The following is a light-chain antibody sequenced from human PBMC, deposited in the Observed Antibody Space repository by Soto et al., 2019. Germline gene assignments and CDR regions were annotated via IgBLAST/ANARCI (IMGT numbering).Light chain of an antibody. CDR3: QQSSTTVYT. CDR2: HVS. J-gene: IGKJ2*01. Sequence: DIQMTQSPSSLSASVGDRVTVSCRASQRIGTYLNWYQQRPGKAPTLLIYHVSTLQPGVPSRFSGSGSGTDVTLSISGLQPEDFASYYCQQSSTTVYTFGQGTKLEI. CDR1: QRIGTY. V-gene: IGKV1-39*01.